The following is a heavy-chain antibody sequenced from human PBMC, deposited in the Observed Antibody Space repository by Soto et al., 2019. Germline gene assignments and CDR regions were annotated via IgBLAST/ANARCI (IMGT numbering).Heavy chain of an antibody. CDR3: ARIYRRDGNKYADY. D-gene: IGHD3-16*02. V-gene: IGHV3-48*02. CDR1: GFTFSSFN. CDR2: ISASSTTV. J-gene: IGHJ4*02. Sequence: EVQLVESGGGLVQPGESLRLSCAASGFTFSSFNMHWVRQAPGKGLEWVSYISASSTTVYYADSVKGRFTISRDNAKKYLYLQMSSVRDEDTGVYYCARIYRRDGNKYADYWGQGNLVTVYS.